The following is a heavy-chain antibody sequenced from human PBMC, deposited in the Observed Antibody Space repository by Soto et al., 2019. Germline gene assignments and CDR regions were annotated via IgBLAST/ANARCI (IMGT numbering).Heavy chain of an antibody. D-gene: IGHD3-3*01. V-gene: IGHV1-8*01. CDR2: MNPNSGNT. J-gene: IGHJ3*02. CDR1: GYTFTSYD. Sequence: ASVKVSCKASGYTFTSYDINWVRQATGQGLEWMGWMNPNSGNTGYAQKFQGRVTMTRNTSISTAYMELSSLRSEDTAVYYCARGYDLWGGYYPHDAFDIWGQGTMVTVAS. CDR3: ARGYDLWGGYYPHDAFDI.